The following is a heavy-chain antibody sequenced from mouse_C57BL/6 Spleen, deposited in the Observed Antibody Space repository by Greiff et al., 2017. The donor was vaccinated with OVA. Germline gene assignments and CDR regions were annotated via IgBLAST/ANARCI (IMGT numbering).Heavy chain of an antibody. CDR2: ISYSGST. V-gene: IGHV3-1*01. CDR3: SRRGYFDV. J-gene: IGHJ1*03. Sequence: EVQLVESGPGMVKPSQSLSLTCTVTGYSITSGYDWHWIRHFPGNKLEWMGYISYSGSTNYNQSLKSRISITHDTSKNHFFLKLNSVTTEYTATYYCSRRGYFDVWGTGTTVTVSS. CDR1: GYSITSGYD.